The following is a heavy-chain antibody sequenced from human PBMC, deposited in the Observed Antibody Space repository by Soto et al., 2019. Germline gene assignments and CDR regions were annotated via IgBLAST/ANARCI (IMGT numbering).Heavy chain of an antibody. V-gene: IGHV4-59*01. CDR2: INYSGRT. D-gene: IGHD5-12*01. J-gene: IGHJ5*02. CDR3: ARGGWLRFDP. CDR1: GGCISSYY. Sequence: SETLSLTCTVSGGCISSYYSRCIRQPPGKGLQWIEYINYSGRTNYNPSLKSRVTISINTSKTQVSLKLSSVAAADTALYYCARGGWLRFDPWGQGTLVTVSS.